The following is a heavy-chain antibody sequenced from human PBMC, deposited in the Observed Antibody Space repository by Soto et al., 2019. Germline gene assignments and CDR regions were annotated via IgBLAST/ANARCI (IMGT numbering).Heavy chain of an antibody. CDR2: IYYSGST. J-gene: IGHJ2*01. D-gene: IGHD3-22*01. V-gene: IGHV4-31*03. Sequence: QVQLQESGPGLVKPSQTLSLTCTVSGGSISSGGYYWSWIRQHPGKGLEWIGYIYYSGSTYYNPSLESRVTLAVGTSKNQFSLKLSAVTAAHPAVYYYAREDYDSSGYYYDSHWYFALWGRGTLVAVSS. CDR3: AREDYDSSGYYYDSHWYFAL. CDR1: GGSISSGGYY.